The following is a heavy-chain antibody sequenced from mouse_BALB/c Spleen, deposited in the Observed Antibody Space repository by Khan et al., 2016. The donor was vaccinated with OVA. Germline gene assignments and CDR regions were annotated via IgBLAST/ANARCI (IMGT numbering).Heavy chain of an antibody. CDR1: GYTFTDYV. CDR2: IFPGSGTP. J-gene: IGHJ3*01. CDR3: ARGGYSGCAY. V-gene: IGHV1-81*01. D-gene: IGHD2-14*01. Sequence: QVRLQQSGPELVKPGASLKVSCKASGYTFTDYVIGWVRQRTSQGLEWIGDIFPGSGTPYYNENFKDKATLTADKSYNTAYMQLSSRTSEDSAVKCCARGGYSGCAYWGEGTRVNVSA.